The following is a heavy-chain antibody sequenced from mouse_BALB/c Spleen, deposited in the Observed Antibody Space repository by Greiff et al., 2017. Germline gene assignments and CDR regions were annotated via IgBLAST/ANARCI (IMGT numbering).Heavy chain of an antibody. J-gene: IGHJ4*01. CDR2: ISDGGSYT. CDR3: ARDGGYPYYYAMDY. CDR1: GFTFSDYY. V-gene: IGHV5-4*02. Sequence: EVHLVESGGGLVKPGGSLKLSCAASGFTFSDYYMYWVRQTPEKRLEWVATISDGGSYTYYPDSVKGRFTISRDNAKNNLYLQMSSLKSEDTAMYYCARDGGYPYYYAMDYWGQGTSVTVSS. D-gene: IGHD2-2*01.